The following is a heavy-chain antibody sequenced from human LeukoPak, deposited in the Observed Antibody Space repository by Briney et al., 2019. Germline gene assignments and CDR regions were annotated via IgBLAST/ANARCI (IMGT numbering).Heavy chain of an antibody. J-gene: IGHJ4*02. CDR2: ISGGGGST. V-gene: IGHV3-23*01. CDR1: GFTFSSYA. D-gene: IGHD6-6*01. Sequence: PGGSLRLSCAASGFTFSSYAMTWVRHAPGKGLEWVSAISGGGGSTYHADSVKGRFTISRDNSKNTLYLQMDSLRAEDTAVYYCANSYTSSSRTPFDCWGQGTLVTASS. CDR3: ANSYTSSSRTPFDC.